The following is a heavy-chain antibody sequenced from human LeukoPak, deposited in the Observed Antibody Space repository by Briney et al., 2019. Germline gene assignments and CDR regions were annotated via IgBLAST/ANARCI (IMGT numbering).Heavy chain of an antibody. CDR1: GGSISSYY. Sequence: KASETLSLTCTASGGSISSYYWSWIRQPPGKGLEWIGYIYYSGSTNYNPSLKSRVTISVDTSKNQFSLKLSSVTAADTAVYYCARGVAAAGTIDYWGQGTLVTVSS. CDR3: ARGVAAAGTIDY. CDR2: IYYSGST. J-gene: IGHJ4*02. D-gene: IGHD6-13*01. V-gene: IGHV4-59*01.